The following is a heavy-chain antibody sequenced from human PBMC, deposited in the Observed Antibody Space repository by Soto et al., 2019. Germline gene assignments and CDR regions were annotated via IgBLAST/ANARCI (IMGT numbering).Heavy chain of an antibody. CDR2: ISAYNGHT. Sequence: ASVKVSCKASGYTFTTYIINWMRQAPGQGLEWMGRISAYNGHTAYAQNLQGRVTLTTDTSTSTAYMELTSLRSDDTAVYYCSRASYYASDIYYNYFDYWGQGTLVTVSS. V-gene: IGHV1-18*04. CDR1: GYTFTTYI. J-gene: IGHJ4*02. D-gene: IGHD3-10*01. CDR3: SRASYYASDIYYNYFDY.